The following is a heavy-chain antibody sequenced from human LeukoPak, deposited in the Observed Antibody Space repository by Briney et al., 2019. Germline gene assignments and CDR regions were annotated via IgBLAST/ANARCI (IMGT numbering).Heavy chain of an antibody. J-gene: IGHJ3*02. D-gene: IGHD3-22*01. CDR2: VYYSGST. CDR1: GGSISSSSYS. Sequence: SETLSLTCTVSGGSISSSSYSWGWIRHPPGTGLEWIGSVYYSGSTSYNPSLRSRVTISVDTSKNQFSLKLSSVTAADTAVYFCARGPYSYDSSGAFDIWGQGTMVTVSS. V-gene: IGHV4-39*01. CDR3: ARGPYSYDSSGAFDI.